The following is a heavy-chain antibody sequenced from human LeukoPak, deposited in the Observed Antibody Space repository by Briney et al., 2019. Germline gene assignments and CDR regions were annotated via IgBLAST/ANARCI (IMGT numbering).Heavy chain of an antibody. D-gene: IGHD2-2*01. V-gene: IGHV3-21*01. J-gene: IGHJ4*02. CDR2: ISSSSSYI. Sequence: GGSLRLSCAASGFTFSSYSMNWVRQAPGKGLEWVSSISSSSSYIYYADSVKGRFTISRDNAKNSLYLQMNSLRAEDTAVYYCARDAEYCSSTSCDDVTTFDYWGQGTLVTVSS. CDR1: GFTFSSYS. CDR3: ARDAEYCSSTSCDDVTTFDY.